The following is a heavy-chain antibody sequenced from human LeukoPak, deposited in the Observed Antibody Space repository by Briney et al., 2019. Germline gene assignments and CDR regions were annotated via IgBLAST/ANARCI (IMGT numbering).Heavy chain of an antibody. CDR2: ISSSSSYI. CDR1: GFTFSSYN. J-gene: IGHJ4*02. D-gene: IGHD2-2*01. Sequence: PGGSLRLSCAASGFTFSSYNMNWVRQAPGKGLEWVSSISSSSSYIYYADSVKGRFTISRDNAKNSLYLQMNSLRAEDTAVYYCARDRSDIVVVPAATGGDPIDYWGQGTLVTVSS. V-gene: IGHV3-21*01. CDR3: ARDRSDIVVVPAATGGDPIDY.